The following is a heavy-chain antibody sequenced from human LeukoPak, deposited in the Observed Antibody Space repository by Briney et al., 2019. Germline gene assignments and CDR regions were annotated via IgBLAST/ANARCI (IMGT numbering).Heavy chain of an antibody. V-gene: IGHV4-34*01. D-gene: IGHD3-10*01. Sequence: SETLSLTRAVYGGSFSGYYWSWIRQPPGKGLEWIGEINHSGSTNYNPSLKSRVTISVDTSKNQFSLKLSSVTAADTAVYYCARRAGSYYYYGMDVWGQGTTVTVSS. CDR3: ARRAGSYYYYGMDV. CDR2: INHSGST. CDR1: GGSFSGYY. J-gene: IGHJ6*02.